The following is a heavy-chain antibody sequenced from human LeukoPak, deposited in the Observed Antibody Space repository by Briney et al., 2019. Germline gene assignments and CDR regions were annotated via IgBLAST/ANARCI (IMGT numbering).Heavy chain of an antibody. CDR3: AREPGGSSYYYYYGMDV. V-gene: IGHV1-18*01. CDR1: GYTFTSYG. J-gene: IGHJ6*02. D-gene: IGHD1-26*01. CDR2: ISAYNGNT. Sequence: GASVKVSCKASGYTFTSYGISWVRQAPGQGLEWMGWISAYNGNTNYAQKLQGRVTMTTDTSTSTAYMELRSLRSDDTAVYYCAREPGGSSYYYYYGMDVWGQGTTVTVS.